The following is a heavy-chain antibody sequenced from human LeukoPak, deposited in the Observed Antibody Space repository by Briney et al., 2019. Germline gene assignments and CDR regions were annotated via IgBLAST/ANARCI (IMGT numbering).Heavy chain of an antibody. CDR3: ARDLAAGDLTPDAFDI. CDR2: ISSSGSTI. V-gene: IGHV3-11*01. D-gene: IGHD6-13*01. Sequence: PGGSLRLSCAASGFTFSDYYMSWIRQAPGKGLEWVSYISSSGSTIYYADSVKGRFTISRDNAKNSQYLQMNSLRAEDTAVYYCARDLAAGDLTPDAFDIWGQGTMVTVSS. J-gene: IGHJ3*02. CDR1: GFTFSDYY.